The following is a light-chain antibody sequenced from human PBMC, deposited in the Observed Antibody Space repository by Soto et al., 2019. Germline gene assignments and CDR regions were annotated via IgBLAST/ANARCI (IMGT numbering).Light chain of an antibody. CDR2: KAS. CDR1: QTISSW. J-gene: IGKJ1*01. CDR3: LQHNLFPRT. V-gene: IGKV1-5*03. Sequence: IRLTQSPSTLSGSVGDRVTITCRASQTISSWLAWYQQKPGKAPKLLIYKASTLKSGVPSRFSGSGSGTEFTLTISSLQPDDFAPYYCLQHNLFPRTFGQRSK.